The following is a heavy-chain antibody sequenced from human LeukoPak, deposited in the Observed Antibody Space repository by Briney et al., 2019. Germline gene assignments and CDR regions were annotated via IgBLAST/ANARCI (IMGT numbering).Heavy chain of an antibody. V-gene: IGHV1-46*01. J-gene: IGHJ6*02. CDR3: VRDSPNAIASYYYYGMDV. CDR1: GYTFTSYY. Sequence: ASVKVSCKASGYTFTSYYLHWVRQAPGQGLEWMGIINPSGGSTSYAQKFQGRVTMTRDTSTSIVYMELSSLRSEDTAVYYCVRDSPNAIASYYYYGMDVWGQGTTVTVSS. D-gene: IGHD2-8*01. CDR2: INPSGGST.